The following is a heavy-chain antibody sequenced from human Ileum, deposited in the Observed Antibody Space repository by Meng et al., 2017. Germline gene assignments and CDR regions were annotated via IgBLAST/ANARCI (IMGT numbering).Heavy chain of an antibody. V-gene: IGHV4-4*02. Sequence: QVQPQESGSGLVKPSGTLSHTCAGSGGSISSSIGWSWVRQPPEKGLEWIGEIHHSGTTNYSPSLKSRLTISVDKSKNQFSLKLQSVTAADTAVYFCARGVVSGSHYNTYWGQGILVTVSS. CDR1: GGSISSSIG. D-gene: IGHD3-10*01. CDR3: ARGVVSGSHYNTY. J-gene: IGHJ4*02. CDR2: IHHSGTT.